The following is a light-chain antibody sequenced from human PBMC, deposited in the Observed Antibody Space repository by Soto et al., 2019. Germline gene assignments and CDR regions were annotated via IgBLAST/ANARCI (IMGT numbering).Light chain of an antibody. CDR1: QSIGRD. CDR2: DAS. J-gene: IGKJ1*01. V-gene: IGKV3-15*01. Sequence: EIGMTQSPDTLSVSPGERGTLSCRASQSIGRDLAWYQQKPGQPPRLLIYDASTRATGIPARFSGSGSGTEFTLSVSSLQSEDFAVYYCQQYDNWPTWTFGEGTKVDIK. CDR3: QQYDNWPTWT.